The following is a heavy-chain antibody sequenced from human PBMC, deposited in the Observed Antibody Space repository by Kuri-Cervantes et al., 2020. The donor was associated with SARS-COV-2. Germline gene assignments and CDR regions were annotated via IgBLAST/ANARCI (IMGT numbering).Heavy chain of an antibody. CDR3: ARDLRMGKSLEH. CDR2: ISNSGSTI. CDR1: GFTFSNAW. V-gene: IGHV3-11*04. J-gene: IGHJ4*02. D-gene: IGHD7-27*01. Sequence: GESLKISCAASGFTFSNAWMSWVRQAPGKGLEWVSYISNSGSTIHYADSVKGRFTISRDNAKNSVYLQMNSLRAEDTAMYYCARDLRMGKSLEHWGQGTLVTVSS.